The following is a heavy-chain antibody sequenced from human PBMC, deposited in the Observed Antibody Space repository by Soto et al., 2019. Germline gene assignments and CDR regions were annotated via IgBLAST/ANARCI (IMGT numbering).Heavy chain of an antibody. CDR1: GFTFSSYA. CDR2: ISYDGSNK. Sequence: QVQLVESGGGVVQPGRSLRLSCAASGFTFSSYAMHWVRQAPGKGLEWVAVISYDGSNKYYADSVKGRFTISRDNSKNTLYLQMNSMRAEDTAVYYCARERFTWGYYGSGSYFAYWGQGTLVTVSS. J-gene: IGHJ4*02. D-gene: IGHD3-10*01. V-gene: IGHV3-30-3*01. CDR3: ARERFTWGYYGSGSYFAY.